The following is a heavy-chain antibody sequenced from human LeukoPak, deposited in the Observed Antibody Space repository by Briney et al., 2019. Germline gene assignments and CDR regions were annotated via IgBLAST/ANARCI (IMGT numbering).Heavy chain of an antibody. CDR3: ARFAIAPTMRAVDY. D-gene: IGHD5-12*01. CDR1: EFTFSSYW. Sequence: PGGSLRLSCAASEFTFSSYWMSRVRQAPGKGLEWVANIKRDGSEEYYVDSVKGRFTISRDNAKNSLYLQMDSLRVEDTAVYFCARFAIAPTMRAVDYWGQGTLVTVSS. J-gene: IGHJ4*02. CDR2: IKRDGSEE. V-gene: IGHV3-7*01.